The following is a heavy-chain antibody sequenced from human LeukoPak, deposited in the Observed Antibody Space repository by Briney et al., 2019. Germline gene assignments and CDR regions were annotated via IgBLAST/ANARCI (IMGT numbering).Heavy chain of an antibody. Sequence: PSETLSLTCTVSGVSTSDSYWSWIRQPPGKGLEWIGYIFHIGDSHHNPSFRSRDSISLNTSKHQIYLRLTSVTAADTAVYYCAGHRFASPLDSWGQGTLVTVSS. CDR1: GVSTSDSY. CDR3: AGHRFASPLDS. CDR2: IFHIGDS. D-gene: IGHD3-10*01. J-gene: IGHJ4*02. V-gene: IGHV4-59*08.